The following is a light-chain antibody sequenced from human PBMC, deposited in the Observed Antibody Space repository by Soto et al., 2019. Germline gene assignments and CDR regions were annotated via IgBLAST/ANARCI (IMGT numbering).Light chain of an antibody. CDR1: QTISSW. CDR3: QHYYGHSWT. V-gene: IGKV1-5*03. Sequence: DIQMTQSPSTLSGSVGDRVTITCRASQTISSWLAWYQQKPGKAPKLLIYKASTLKSGVPSRFSGSGSGTEFTLTINSLQPEDFATYYCQHYYGHSWTFGQGTKVDIK. CDR2: KAS. J-gene: IGKJ1*01.